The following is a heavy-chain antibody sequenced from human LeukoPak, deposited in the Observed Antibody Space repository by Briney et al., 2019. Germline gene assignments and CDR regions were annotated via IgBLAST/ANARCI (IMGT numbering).Heavy chain of an antibody. CDR2: INPNSGGT. CDR3: ARGNCAGGSCYSMDY. D-gene: IGHD2-15*01. Sequence: ASVKVSCKASGFHFTGYFMHWARQAPGQGFEWMRWINPNSGGTNYAQKFQGRVTMTRDTSITTVYMELKTLRPDDTAIYYCARGNCAGGSCYSMDYWGQGTLVPVSS. V-gene: IGHV1-2*02. J-gene: IGHJ4*02. CDR1: GFHFTGYF.